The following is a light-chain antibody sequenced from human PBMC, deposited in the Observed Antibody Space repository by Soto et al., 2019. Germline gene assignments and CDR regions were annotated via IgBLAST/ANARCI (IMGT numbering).Light chain of an antibody. J-gene: IGKJ1*01. V-gene: IGKV3-15*01. Sequence: EIVMTQSPATLSVSPGERATLSCRASQSVSSNLAWYQQKPGQAPRLLIYGASTRATGIPARFSGSGSGTEFTLTISSLQSEDFAVHYCQHYNNWPPWTFGQRTKVEIK. CDR3: QHYNNWPPWT. CDR1: QSVSSN. CDR2: GAS.